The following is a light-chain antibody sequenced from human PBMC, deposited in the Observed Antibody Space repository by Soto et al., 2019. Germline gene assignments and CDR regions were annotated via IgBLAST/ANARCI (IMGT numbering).Light chain of an antibody. J-gene: IGLJ3*02. CDR1: NIGSKS. V-gene: IGLV3-21*02. CDR3: QVWDTSRRV. Sequence: SYELTQAPSVSVAPGQTARITCGGNNIGSKSVHCYQQKPGQAPVLVVYDDSDRPSGIPERFSGSNSGNTATLTISRVEAGDEADYYCQVWDTSRRVFGGGTKLTVL. CDR2: DDS.